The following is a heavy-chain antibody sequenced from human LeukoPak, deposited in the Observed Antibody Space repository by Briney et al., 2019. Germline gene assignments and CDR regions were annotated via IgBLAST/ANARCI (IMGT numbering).Heavy chain of an antibody. V-gene: IGHV1-69*04. CDR2: IIPILGIA. CDR3: ARVGEWLNAFDI. CDR1: GGTFSSYA. J-gene: IGHJ3*02. Sequence: GASVKVSCKASGGTFSSYAISWVRQAPGQGLEWMGRIIPILGIANYAQKFQGRVTITADKSTSTAYMELSSLRSEDTAVYYCARVGEWLNAFDIWGQGTMATVSS. D-gene: IGHD6-19*01.